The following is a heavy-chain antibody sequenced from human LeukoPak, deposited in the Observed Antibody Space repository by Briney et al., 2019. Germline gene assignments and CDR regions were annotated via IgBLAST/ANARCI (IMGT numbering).Heavy chain of an antibody. CDR3: AKDIGRVDTASTYMDV. CDR1: GFPFDDYA. J-gene: IGHJ6*03. V-gene: IGHV3-9*01. CDR2: ISWNSFHI. D-gene: IGHD5-18*01. Sequence: HSGGSLRLSCAASGFPFDDYAMHWVRQARGKGLEWVSAISWNSFHIGYADSVKGRFTISRDNAKNCLYLQMNSLRVEDTALYYCAKDIGRVDTASTYMDVWGKGTTVTVSS.